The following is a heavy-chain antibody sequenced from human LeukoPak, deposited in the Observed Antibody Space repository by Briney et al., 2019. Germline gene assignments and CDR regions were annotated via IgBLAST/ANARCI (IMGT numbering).Heavy chain of an antibody. CDR3: ATILDSSGYWVDY. D-gene: IGHD3-22*01. J-gene: IGHJ4*02. CDR1: GGSISSYY. Sequence: SETLSLTCTVSGGSISSYYWSWIRQPPGKGLEWIGYTYYSGSTNYNPSLKSRVTISVDTSKNQFSLKLSSVTAADTAVYYCATILDSSGYWVDYWGQGTLVTVSS. V-gene: IGHV4-59*08. CDR2: TYYSGST.